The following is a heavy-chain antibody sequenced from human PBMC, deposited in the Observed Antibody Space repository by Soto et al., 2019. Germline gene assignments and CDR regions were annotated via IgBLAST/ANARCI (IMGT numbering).Heavy chain of an antibody. J-gene: IGHJ4*02. CDR3: ARSIVVATALDY. CDR1: GTTFTSYA. D-gene: IGHD2-21*02. Sequence: PSGKASCKASGTTFTSYAMHWGRQAPGQRLEWMGWINAGNGNTKYSQKFQGRVTITRDTSASTAYMELSSLRSEDTAVYYCARSIVVATALDYWGQGTLVTVSS. V-gene: IGHV1-3*01. CDR2: INAGNGNT.